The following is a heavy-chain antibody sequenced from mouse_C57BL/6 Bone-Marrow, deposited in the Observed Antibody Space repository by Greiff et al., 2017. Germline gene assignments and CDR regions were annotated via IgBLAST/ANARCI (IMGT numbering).Heavy chain of an antibody. V-gene: IGHV1-69*01. CDR1: GYTFTSYW. J-gene: IGHJ4*01. CDR2: IDPSDSYT. CDR3: ASSNWVYAMDY. Sequence: QVQLQQPGAELVMPGASVKLSCKASGYTFTSYWMHWVKQRPGQGLEWIGEIDPSDSYTNYNQQFKGKSTLTVDKSSSTAYMQLSSLTSEDSAVYYCASSNWVYAMDYWGQGTSVTVSS. D-gene: IGHD4-1*02.